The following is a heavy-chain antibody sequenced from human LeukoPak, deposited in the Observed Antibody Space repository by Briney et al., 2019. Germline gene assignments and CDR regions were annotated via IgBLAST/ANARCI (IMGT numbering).Heavy chain of an antibody. CDR1: GFTFSDYY. J-gene: IGHJ4*02. D-gene: IGHD3-3*01. CDR3: ARAYYDFWSGYSTYFDY. Sequence: GGSLRLSCAASGFTFSDYYMSWIRQAPGKGLEWVSYISSRGSTIYYADSVKGRFTISRDNAKNSLYLQMNSLRAEDTAVYYCARAYYDFWSGYSTYFDYWGQGTLVTVSS. CDR2: ISSRGSTI. V-gene: IGHV3-11*01.